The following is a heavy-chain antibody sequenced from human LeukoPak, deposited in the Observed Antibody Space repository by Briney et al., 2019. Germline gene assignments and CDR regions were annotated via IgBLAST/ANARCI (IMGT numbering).Heavy chain of an antibody. V-gene: IGHV3-30*18. CDR2: ISYDGSNK. CDR3: AKDFNSDSAIIYYYYYMDV. CDR1: GFTFSSYG. Sequence: SGGSLRLSCAASGFTFSSYGMHWVRQAPGKGLEWVAVISYDGSNKYYADSVKGRFTISRDNSKNTLYLQMNSLRAEDTAVYYCAKDFNSDSAIIYYYYYMDVRGKGTTVTVSS. D-gene: IGHD3-10*01. J-gene: IGHJ6*03.